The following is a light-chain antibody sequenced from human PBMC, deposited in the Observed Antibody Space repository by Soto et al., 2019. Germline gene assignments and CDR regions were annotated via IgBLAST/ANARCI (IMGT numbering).Light chain of an antibody. V-gene: IGKV3-11*01. CDR2: DAS. Sequence: EIVLTQSPATLSLSPGESATLSCRASQSVSSFLAWYQQKPGQAPRLLMYDASSRATGTPARFSGSGSGTDFTLTISSLEPEDFGVYYCQQRSNWPSTFGGGTKVEIK. J-gene: IGKJ4*01. CDR3: QQRSNWPST. CDR1: QSVSSF.